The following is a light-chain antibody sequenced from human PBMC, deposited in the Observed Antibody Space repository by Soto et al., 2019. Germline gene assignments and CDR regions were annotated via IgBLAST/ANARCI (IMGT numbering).Light chain of an antibody. J-gene: IGKJ5*01. CDR2: EVS. CDR3: MQSIQLPLT. Sequence: DIVITHTPLYLYVTHLHQAYRSFKSSQMLLHSDGKTYLYWYLQKPGQPPQLLIYEVSNRFSGVPDRFSGSGSGTDFTLKISRVEAEDVGVYYCMQSIQLPLTCGQGQRLEIK. V-gene: IGKV2D-29*01. CDR1: QMLLHSDGKTY.